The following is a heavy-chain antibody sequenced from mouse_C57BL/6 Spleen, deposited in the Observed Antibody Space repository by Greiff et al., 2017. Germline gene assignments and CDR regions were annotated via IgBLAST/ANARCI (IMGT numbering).Heavy chain of an antibody. CDR2: IHPNSGST. J-gene: IGHJ4*01. Sequence: QVQLQQPGAELVKPGASVKLSCKASGYTFTSYWMHWVKQRPGQGLEWIGMIHPNSGSTNYNEKFKSKATLTVDKASSTAYMQLSSLTSEDSAVYYCARGGQDYAMDYWGQGTSVTVSS. D-gene: IGHD3-3*01. CDR3: ARGGQDYAMDY. CDR1: GYTFTSYW. V-gene: IGHV1-64*01.